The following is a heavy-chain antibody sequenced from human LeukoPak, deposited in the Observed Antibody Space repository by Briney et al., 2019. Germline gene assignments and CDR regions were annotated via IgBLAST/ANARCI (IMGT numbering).Heavy chain of an antibody. CDR2: ISSSSSYI. J-gene: IGHJ4*02. CDR1: GFTFSSYS. V-gene: IGHV3-21*01. Sequence: PGGSLRLSCAASGFTFSSYSMNWVRQAPGKGLEWVSSISSSSSYIYYADSVKGRFTISRDNAKNSLYLQMNSLRAEDTAVYYCARGLSGYGGLGYWGQGTLVTVSS. CDR3: ARGLSGYGGLGY. D-gene: IGHD5-12*01.